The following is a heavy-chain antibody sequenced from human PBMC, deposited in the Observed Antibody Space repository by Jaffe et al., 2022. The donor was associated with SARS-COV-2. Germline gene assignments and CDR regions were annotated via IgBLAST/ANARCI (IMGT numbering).Heavy chain of an antibody. V-gene: IGHV3-7*04. J-gene: IGHJ6*03. D-gene: IGHD3-10*01. Sequence: EVQLVESGGGLVQPGGSLRLSCAASGFTFSTYWMTWVRQAPGKGLEWVAIIKDDGSEQYYVDSVKGRFTISRDNAKSSMYLQMNSLRAEDPAVYYCTRGYGSGSPPFGSFYYMDVWGKGTTVTVSS. CDR2: IKDDGSEQ. CDR1: GFTFSTYW. CDR3: TRGYGSGSPPFGSFYYMDV.